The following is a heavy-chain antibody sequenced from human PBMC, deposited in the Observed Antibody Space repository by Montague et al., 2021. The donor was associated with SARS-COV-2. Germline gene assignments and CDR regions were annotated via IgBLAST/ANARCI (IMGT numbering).Heavy chain of an antibody. CDR1: GFTFTSYS. D-gene: IGHD1-1*01. J-gene: IGHJ4*02. Sequence: SLRLSCAASGFTFTSYSMHWVRQAPGKGLEWLAIVSFNGAKQYYADSVNGRFTISRDNSKNTLFLQMNSLRAEGTAVYFCARVKTGPYVPIDFWGQGTLVTVSS. CDR2: VSFNGAKQ. CDR3: ARVKTGPYVPIDF. V-gene: IGHV3-30*04.